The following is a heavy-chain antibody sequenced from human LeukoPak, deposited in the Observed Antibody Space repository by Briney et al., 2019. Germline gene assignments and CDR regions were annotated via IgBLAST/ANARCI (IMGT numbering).Heavy chain of an antibody. Sequence: GGSLRLSCAASGFTLRSYTMNWVRQAPGKGLEWVAFIRYDGNSEFYVDSVKGRFTISRDNSKNTLYLQMNSLRAEDTAVYYCAKGGDGYNYGSYFDYWGQGTLVTVSS. J-gene: IGHJ4*02. D-gene: IGHD5-24*01. CDR2: IRYDGNSE. V-gene: IGHV3-30*02. CDR1: GFTLRSYT. CDR3: AKGGDGYNYGSYFDY.